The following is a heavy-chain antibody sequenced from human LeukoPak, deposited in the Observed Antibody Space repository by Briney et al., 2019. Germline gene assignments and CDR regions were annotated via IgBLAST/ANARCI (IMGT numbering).Heavy chain of an antibody. CDR1: GFAFSNAW. V-gene: IGHV3-15*01. Sequence: GGSLRLSCATSGFAFSNAWMRWVRQIPGKGLEWVGLIKSKSDGGTTDHAAPVKGRFTTSRDDSKNTLSLQMNSLKTEDTGVYYCTADIPGGSPQIDYWGQGTLVTISS. J-gene: IGHJ4*02. CDR3: TADIPGGSPQIDY. CDR2: IKSKSDGGTT. D-gene: IGHD1-26*01.